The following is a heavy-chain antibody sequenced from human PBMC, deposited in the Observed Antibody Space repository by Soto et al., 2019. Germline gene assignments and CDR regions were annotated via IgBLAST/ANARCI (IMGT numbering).Heavy chain of an antibody. CDR3: AKHAEYQLVSWFDP. Sequence: EVQLFESGGGLVQPGGSLRLSCAVSGFSFSTYAMSWVRQAPGKGLEWVSGISAGGGNTYYADSVRGRFTISRDNSKDTLYLHITSLRAEDTAFYYCAKHAEYQLVSWFDPWGQGTLVTVSS. J-gene: IGHJ5*02. D-gene: IGHD2-2*01. V-gene: IGHV3-23*01. CDR2: ISAGGGNT. CDR1: GFSFSTYA.